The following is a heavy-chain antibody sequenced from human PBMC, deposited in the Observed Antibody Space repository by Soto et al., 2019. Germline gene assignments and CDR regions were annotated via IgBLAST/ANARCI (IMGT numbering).Heavy chain of an antibody. CDR3: ARASGWFGELLSYFDY. Sequence: LSLTCTVSGGSISSGGYYWSWIRQHPGKGLEWIGYIYYSGSTYYNPSLKSRVTISVDASKNQFSLKLSSVTAADTAVYYCARASGWFGELLSYFDYWGQGTLVTVSS. CDR1: GGSISSGGYY. D-gene: IGHD3-10*01. J-gene: IGHJ4*02. V-gene: IGHV4-31*03. CDR2: IYYSGST.